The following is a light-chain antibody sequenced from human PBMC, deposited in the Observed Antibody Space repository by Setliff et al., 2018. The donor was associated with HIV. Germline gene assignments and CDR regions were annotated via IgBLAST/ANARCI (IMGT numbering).Light chain of an antibody. Sequence: QSVLTQPRSVSGSPGQSVTISCTGTSSDVGDSNYVSWYQQHPGKAPKLMIYEVTKRPSGVPDRFSGSKSGNTASLTISGLQAEDESDYYCFSYAGSNNFVFGTGTKVTVL. J-gene: IGLJ1*01. CDR2: EVT. CDR3: FSYAGSNNFV. V-gene: IGLV2-11*01. CDR1: SSDVGDSNY.